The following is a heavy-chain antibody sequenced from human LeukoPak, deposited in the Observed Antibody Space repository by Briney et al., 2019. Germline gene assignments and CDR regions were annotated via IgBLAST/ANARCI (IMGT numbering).Heavy chain of an antibody. Sequence: ASVKVSCKGFGYTFTRYYMHWVRQAPGQGLEWMGWINPNSGGTNYAQKFQGRVTMTRDTSIITAYMELSRLTSDDTAVYYCARVDSSTYSSPFDSWGQGTLVTVSS. D-gene: IGHD3-22*01. CDR2: INPNSGGT. V-gene: IGHV1-2*02. CDR3: ARVDSSTYSSPFDS. CDR1: GYTFTRYY. J-gene: IGHJ4*02.